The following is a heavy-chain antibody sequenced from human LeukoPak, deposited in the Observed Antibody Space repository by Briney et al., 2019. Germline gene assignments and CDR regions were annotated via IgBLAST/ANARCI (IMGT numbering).Heavy chain of an antibody. CDR2: IKPDGTTK. CDR3: AKDRTVGASYWYFDL. Sequence: GGSLRLSCAASGFPFSSYSMTWVRQAPGKGLEWVANIKPDGTTKFYVDSVKGRFTISRDNALNSLYLQMNSLRAEDTAIYYCAKDRTVGASYWYFDLWGRGTLVTVSS. V-gene: IGHV3-7*03. D-gene: IGHD1-26*01. J-gene: IGHJ2*01. CDR1: GFPFSSYS.